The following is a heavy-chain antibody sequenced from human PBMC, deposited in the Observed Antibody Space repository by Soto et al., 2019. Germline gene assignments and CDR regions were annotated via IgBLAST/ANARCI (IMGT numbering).Heavy chain of an antibody. J-gene: IGHJ4*02. D-gene: IGHD4-17*01. CDR1: GFTFSSYA. CDR3: AKGGHGDRYYFDY. CDR2: ISASGGST. Sequence: GGSLRLSCAASGFTFSSYAMTWVRQAPGKGLEWVSVISASGGSTYFADSVRGRFTISRDYSKNTLYLQMNSLRAEDTAIYYCAKGGHGDRYYFDYWGQGTLVTVSS. V-gene: IGHV3-23*01.